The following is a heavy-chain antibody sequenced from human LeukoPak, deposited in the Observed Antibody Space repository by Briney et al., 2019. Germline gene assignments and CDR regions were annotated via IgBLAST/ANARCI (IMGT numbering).Heavy chain of an antibody. V-gene: IGHV1-2*06. CDR1: GGSFRSYG. CDR2: INPNSGGT. D-gene: IGHD6-13*01. Sequence: GASVKVSCKASGGSFRSYGISWRRQAPGQGLEWMGRINPNSGGTNYAQKFQGRVTMTRDTSISTAYMELSRLRSDDTAVYYCARGTGEQQLVGDYFDYWGQGTLVTVSS. J-gene: IGHJ4*02. CDR3: ARGTGEQQLVGDYFDY.